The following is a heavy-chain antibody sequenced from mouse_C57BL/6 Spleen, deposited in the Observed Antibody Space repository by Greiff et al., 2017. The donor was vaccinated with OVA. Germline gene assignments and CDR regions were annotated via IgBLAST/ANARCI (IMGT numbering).Heavy chain of an antibody. CDR2: IDPSDSYT. CDR1: GYTFTSYW. V-gene: IGHV1-50*01. D-gene: IGHD1-1*01. J-gene: IGHJ1*03. CDR3: ASVGSSYRYFDV. Sequence: VQLQQPGAELVKPGASVKLSCKASGYTFTSYWMQWVKQRPGQGLEWIGEIDPSDSYTNYNQNFKGKATLTVDTSASTAYMQLSSLTSEDSAVYCCASVGSSYRYFDVWGTGTTVTVSS.